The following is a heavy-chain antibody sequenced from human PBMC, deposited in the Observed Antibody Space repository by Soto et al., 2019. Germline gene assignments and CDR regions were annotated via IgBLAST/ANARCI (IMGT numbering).Heavy chain of an antibody. J-gene: IGHJ3*02. D-gene: IGHD3-22*01. CDR2: ISYDGSNK. CDR3: GKDGPYDTGLGAFAI. V-gene: IGHV3-30*18. CDR1: GFTFSSYD. Sequence: QVQLVESGGGVVQPGRSLRHSCAASGFTFSSYDMHWVRQAPGKGLVWVAVISYDGSNKYYSDSVKGRFTITRDNSKNTMYLQLNSLRAEDTAMYYCGKDGPYDTGLGAFAIWGQGTMVTVSS.